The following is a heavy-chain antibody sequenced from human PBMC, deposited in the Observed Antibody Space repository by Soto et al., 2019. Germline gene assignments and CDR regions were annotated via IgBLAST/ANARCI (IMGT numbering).Heavy chain of an antibody. Sequence: EVQLVESGGGLVQPGGSLRLSCAASGFTFSTYWMHWIRQVPGKGLEWVSRINSDASHTYYADSVKGRFTISRDHAKNTLHLEMNSLRAEDTAGDDCVRDGHCITTICYGPWFDPWGQGTLVTVSS. V-gene: IGHV3-74*01. CDR2: INSDASHT. CDR1: GFTFSTYW. CDR3: VRDGHCITTICYGPWFDP. D-gene: IGHD2-2*01. J-gene: IGHJ5*02.